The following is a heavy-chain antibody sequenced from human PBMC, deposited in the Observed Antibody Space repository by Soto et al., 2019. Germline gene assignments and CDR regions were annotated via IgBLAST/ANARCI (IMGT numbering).Heavy chain of an antibody. J-gene: IGHJ4*02. CDR1: GFSLSTNT. CDR2: ISNDGRRK. Sequence: GSLRLSCAASGFSLSTNTMHWVRQVPGKGLEWVASISNDGRRKYYADFVKGRFTISRDTANNILYLEMNSLRAEDTSLYYCARVATAMTYDFWGQGTQVTVSS. D-gene: IGHD2-21*02. V-gene: IGHV3-30*04. CDR3: ARVATAMTYDF.